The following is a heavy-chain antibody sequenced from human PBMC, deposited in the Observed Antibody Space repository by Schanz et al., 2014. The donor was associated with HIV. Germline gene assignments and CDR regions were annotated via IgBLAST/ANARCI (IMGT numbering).Heavy chain of an antibody. D-gene: IGHD6-13*01. J-gene: IGHJ4*02. CDR3: ARVSWGSSWSLDY. Sequence: QVYLVESGGVLVKPGGSLRLSCAAFGFTFSDYYMTWVRQAPGKGLEWVSYISSGGVTISYADSMKGRFTISRDNAKKSLYLQMNNLRXXXXXXYFCARVSWGSSWSLDYWGQGTLVTVSS. CDR2: ISSGGVTI. CDR1: GFTFSDYY. V-gene: IGHV3-11*01.